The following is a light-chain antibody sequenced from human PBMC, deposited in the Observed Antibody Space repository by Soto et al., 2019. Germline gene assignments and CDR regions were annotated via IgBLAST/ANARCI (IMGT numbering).Light chain of an antibody. CDR3: LSYTSSIAWV. CDR1: TSDVGGYNF. V-gene: IGLV2-14*01. J-gene: IGLJ3*02. Sequence: QSALTQPASVSGSPGQSITISCTGTTSDVGGYNFVSWYQQHPGKAPKLMIYEVSNRPSGVSHRFSGSKSGNTASLTISGLQAADEADYYCLSYTSSIAWVFGGGTKVTVL. CDR2: EVS.